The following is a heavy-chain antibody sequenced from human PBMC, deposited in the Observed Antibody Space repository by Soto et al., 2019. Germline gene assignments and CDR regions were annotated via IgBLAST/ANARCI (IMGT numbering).Heavy chain of an antibody. CDR3: AADPYYYASAY. Sequence: ESGGGLVKPGGSLRLSCAASGFTFSDYYMTWIRQAPGKGLEWVSKISGSGATIYYAHSVKGRFTVSRDNAKNSLYLQMDSLRAEDTAVYYCAADPYYYASAYWGQGTLLTVSS. V-gene: IGHV3-11*01. D-gene: IGHD3-10*01. J-gene: IGHJ4*02. CDR2: ISGSGATI. CDR1: GFTFSDYY.